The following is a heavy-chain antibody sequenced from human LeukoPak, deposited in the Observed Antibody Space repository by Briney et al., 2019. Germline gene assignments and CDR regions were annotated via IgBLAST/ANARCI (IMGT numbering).Heavy chain of an antibody. CDR2: IHYSGST. CDR3: ARDARFCGGDCYPDGFDI. J-gene: IGHJ3*02. Sequence: SETLSLTCTMSCGDISSYYWTWIRQPPGKGLEWIGYIHYSGSTNYNSSLKSRVTISMDTSKNQFSLRLSSVTAADTAIYYCARDARFCGGDCYPDGFDIWGQGTMVTVSS. CDR1: CGDISSYY. D-gene: IGHD2-21*02. V-gene: IGHV4-59*01.